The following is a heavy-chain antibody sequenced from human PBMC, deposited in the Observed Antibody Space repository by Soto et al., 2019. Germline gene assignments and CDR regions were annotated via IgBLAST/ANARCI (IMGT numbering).Heavy chain of an antibody. J-gene: IGHJ4*02. V-gene: IGHV3-7*01. CDR3: ARLQRNLYCSGGSCYHFDY. CDR1: GFIFSNYW. CDR2: IKQDGSEK. Sequence: GGSLRLSCAASGFIFSNYWMSWVRQAPGKGLEWVANIKQDGSEKYYVDSVKGRFTISRDNPKNSLSLQMNSLRAKDTAVYYCARLQRNLYCSGGSCYHFDYWGQGTLVTVSS. D-gene: IGHD2-15*01.